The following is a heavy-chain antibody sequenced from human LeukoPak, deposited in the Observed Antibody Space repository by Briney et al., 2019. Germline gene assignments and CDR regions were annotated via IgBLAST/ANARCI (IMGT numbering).Heavy chain of an antibody. CDR2: IYYSGST. Sequence: SETLSLTCTVSGGSISSGDYYWSRIRQPPGKGLEWIGYIYYSGSTYYNPSLKSRVTISVDTSKNQFSLKLSSVTAADTAVYYCARGVRRKYNWFDPWGQGTLVSVSS. CDR1: GGSISSGDYY. V-gene: IGHV4-30-4*01. D-gene: IGHD1-14*01. J-gene: IGHJ5*02. CDR3: ARGVRRKYNWFDP.